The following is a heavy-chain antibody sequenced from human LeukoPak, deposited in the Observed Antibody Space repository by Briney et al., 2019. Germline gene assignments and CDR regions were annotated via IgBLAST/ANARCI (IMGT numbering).Heavy chain of an antibody. Sequence: KXXCKASGGTFSSYAISWVRQAPGQGLEWMGRIIPIFGIANYAQKFQGRVTITADKSTSTAYMELSSLRSEDTAVYYCAREASGSNYDFWSGYSEWFDPWGQGTLVTVSS. CDR3: AREASGSNYDFWSGYSEWFDP. CDR1: GGTFSSYA. V-gene: IGHV1-69*04. D-gene: IGHD3-3*01. J-gene: IGHJ5*02. CDR2: IIPIFGIA.